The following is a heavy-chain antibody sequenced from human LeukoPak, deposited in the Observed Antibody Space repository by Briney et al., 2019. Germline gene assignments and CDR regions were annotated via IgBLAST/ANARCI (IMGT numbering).Heavy chain of an antibody. Sequence: SETLSLTCTVSGGSISSGGYYWSWIRQHPGKGLEWIGYIYYSGSTYYNPSLKSRVTISVDTSKNQFSLKLSSVTAAGTAVYYCASAIGAGGDFGLDYWGQGTLVTVSS. D-gene: IGHD3/OR15-3a*01. V-gene: IGHV4-31*03. CDR1: GGSISSGGYY. J-gene: IGHJ4*02. CDR2: IYYSGST. CDR3: ASAIGAGGDFGLDY.